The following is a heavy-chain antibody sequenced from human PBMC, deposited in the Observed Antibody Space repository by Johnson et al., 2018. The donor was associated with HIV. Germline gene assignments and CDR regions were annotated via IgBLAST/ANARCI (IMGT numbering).Heavy chain of an antibody. V-gene: IGHV3-20*04. Sequence: VQLVESGGGLVQPGGSLRLSCAVSGFTVISNYMTWVRQAPGKGLEWVAGMNWNGGSTGYADSVKVRYIISRDNAKNTLYLQMNSLRAEDTAVYYCARGVAMIVFWGQGTMVTVSS. CDR2: MNWNGGST. J-gene: IGHJ3*01. CDR3: ARGVAMIVF. D-gene: IGHD3-22*01. CDR1: GFTVISNY.